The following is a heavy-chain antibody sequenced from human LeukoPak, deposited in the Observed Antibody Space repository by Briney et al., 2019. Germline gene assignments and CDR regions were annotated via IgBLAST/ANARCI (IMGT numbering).Heavy chain of an antibody. CDR3: ARTLSYYDFWSGYYKGFYFDY. Sequence: PSETLSLTCTVSGGSLTAGDYYWGWVRQPPGTGLQWIATTYAGASLKSRVTMSLDTSKNQFSLKLSSVTAADTAVYYCARTLSYYDFWSGYYKGFYFDYWGQGTLVTVSS. CDR2: T. J-gene: IGHJ4*02. D-gene: IGHD3-3*01. CDR1: GGSLTAGDYY. V-gene: IGHV4-61*08.